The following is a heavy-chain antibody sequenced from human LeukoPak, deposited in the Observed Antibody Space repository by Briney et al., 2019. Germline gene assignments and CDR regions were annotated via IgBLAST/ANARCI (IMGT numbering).Heavy chain of an antibody. CDR1: GGSISSSSYY. J-gene: IGHJ5*02. V-gene: IGHV4-39*07. D-gene: IGHD6-6*01. CDR2: INHSGST. CDR3: AREGVGYSSSSGLFDP. Sequence: SETLSLTCTISGGSISSSSYYWGWIRQPPGKGLESIGEINHSGSTNYNPSLKSRVTISVDTSKNQFSLKLSSVTAADTAVYYCAREGVGYSSSSGLFDPWGQGTLVTVSS.